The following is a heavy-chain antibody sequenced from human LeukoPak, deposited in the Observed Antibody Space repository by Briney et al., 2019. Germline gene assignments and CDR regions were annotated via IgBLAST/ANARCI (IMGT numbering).Heavy chain of an antibody. CDR2: VSGSGGST. Sequence: GGSLRLSCAASGFTFSSYGMNWVRQAPGKGLEWVSAVSGSGGSTNYADSVKGRFTISRDNSKNTVYLQMNSLRAEDTAVYYCAKDYSNGDYVDYWGQGTLVTVSS. J-gene: IGHJ4*02. CDR3: AKDYSNGDYVDY. CDR1: GFTFSSYG. D-gene: IGHD1-1*01. V-gene: IGHV3-23*01.